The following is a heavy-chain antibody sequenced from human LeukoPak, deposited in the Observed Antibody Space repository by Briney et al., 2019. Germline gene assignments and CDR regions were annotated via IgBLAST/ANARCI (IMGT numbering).Heavy chain of an antibody. Sequence: ASVKVSCKASGYTFTSYGISWVRQATGQGLEWMGWMNPNSGNTGYAQKFQGRVTMTRNTSISTAYMELSSLRSEDTAVYYCARGRTRVGATALGCWGQGTLVTVSS. CDR2: MNPNSGNT. CDR1: GYTFTSYG. V-gene: IGHV1-8*02. CDR3: ARGRTRVGATALGC. D-gene: IGHD1-26*01. J-gene: IGHJ4*02.